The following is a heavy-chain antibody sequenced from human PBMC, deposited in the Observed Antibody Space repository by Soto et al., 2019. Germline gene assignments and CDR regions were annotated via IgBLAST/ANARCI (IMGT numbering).Heavy chain of an antibody. CDR3: ARVPPPGSLVEYYYYYMDV. J-gene: IGHJ6*03. CDR2: ISSSGSTI. CDR1: GFTFSDYY. Sequence: GGSLRLSCAASGFTFSDYYMSWIRQAPGKGLEWVSYISSSGSTIYYADSVKGRFTISRDNAKNSLYLQMNSLRAEDTAVYYCARVPPPGSLVEYYYYYMDVWGKGTTVTVSS. V-gene: IGHV3-11*01. D-gene: IGHD3-10*01.